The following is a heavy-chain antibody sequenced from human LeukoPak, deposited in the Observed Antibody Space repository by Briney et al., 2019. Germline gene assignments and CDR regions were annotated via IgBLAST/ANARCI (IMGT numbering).Heavy chain of an antibody. V-gene: IGHV3-53*01. D-gene: IGHD7-27*01. CDR2: IYSGGST. CDR3: ARAIQNWGNWFDP. CDR1: GFTVSSNY. Sequence: GGSLRLSCAASGFTVSSNYMSWVRQAPGKGLEWVSVIYSGGSTYYADSVKGRFTISRDNSKNTLYLQMNSLRAEDTAVYYCARAIQNWGNWFDPWGQGTLVTVSS. J-gene: IGHJ5*02.